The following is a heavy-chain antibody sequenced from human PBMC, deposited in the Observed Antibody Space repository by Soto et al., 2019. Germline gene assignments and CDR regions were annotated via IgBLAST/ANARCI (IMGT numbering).Heavy chain of an antibody. CDR3: ARLADYYDSSGSPYYFDY. CDR2: IYYSGST. D-gene: IGHD3-22*01. J-gene: IGHJ4*02. V-gene: IGHV4-39*01. Sequence: SETLSLTCTVSGGSISSSSYYWGWIRQPPGKGLEWIGSIYYSGSTYYNPSLKSRVTISVDTSKNQFSLKLSSVTAADTAVYYCARLADYYDSSGSPYYFDYWGQGTLVTVSS. CDR1: GGSISSSSYY.